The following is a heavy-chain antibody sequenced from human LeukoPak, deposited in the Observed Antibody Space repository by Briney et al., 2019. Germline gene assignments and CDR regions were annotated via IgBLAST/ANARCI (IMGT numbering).Heavy chain of an antibody. V-gene: IGHV3-7*01. J-gene: IGHJ5*02. CDR3: ARDPGYSSSWYRGWFDP. CDR1: GFTFSSYW. D-gene: IGHD6-13*01. CDR2: IKQDGSEK. Sequence: GGSLRLSCAASGFTFSSYWMSWVRQAPGKGLDWVANIKQDGSEKYYVDSVKGRFTISRDNAKNSLYLQMNSLRAEDTAVYYCARDPGYSSSWYRGWFDPWGQGTLVTVSS.